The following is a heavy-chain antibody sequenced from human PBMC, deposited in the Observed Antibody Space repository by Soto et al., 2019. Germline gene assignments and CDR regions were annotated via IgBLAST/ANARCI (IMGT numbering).Heavy chain of an antibody. V-gene: IGHV5-10-1*01. J-gene: IGHJ6*02. CDR3: ARHGITGYYYYGMDV. CDR2: IDPSYSYT. D-gene: IGHD1-20*01. Sequence: GESLNISCKGSGYSFTSYWISWVRQMPGKGLEWMGRIDPSYSYTNYSPSFQGHVTISTDKSISTAYLQWSSLKASDTAMYYCARHGITGYYYYGMDVWGQGTTVTVS. CDR1: GYSFTSYW.